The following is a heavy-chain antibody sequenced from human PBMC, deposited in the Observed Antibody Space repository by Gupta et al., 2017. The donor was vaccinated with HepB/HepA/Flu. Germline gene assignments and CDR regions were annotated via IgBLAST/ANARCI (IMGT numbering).Heavy chain of an antibody. V-gene: IGHV3-21*01. CDR3: ARDQGYSSSTDFDY. D-gene: IGHD6-13*01. CDR1: GFTFSSYS. Sequence: EVQLVESGGGLVKPGGSLRLSCAASGFTFSSYSMNWVRQAPGKGLEWFSSISSSRSYIYYADSVKGRFTIARDNAKNSLYLQMNSLRAEDTAVYYCARDQGYSSSTDFDYWGQGTLVTVSS. J-gene: IGHJ4*02. CDR2: ISSSRSYI.